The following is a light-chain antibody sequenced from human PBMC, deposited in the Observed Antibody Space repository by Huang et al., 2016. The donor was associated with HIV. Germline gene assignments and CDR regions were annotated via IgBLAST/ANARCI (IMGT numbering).Light chain of an antibody. CDR1: QSVFYTSNNNNY. CDR3: QQYYSTPPT. J-gene: IGKJ1*01. V-gene: IGKV4-1*01. CDR2: WAS. Sequence: DIVMTQSPDSLAVSLGARATINCKSSQSVFYTSNNNNYLAVYQQKPGQPPKLLMYWASTRGSGVPDRFSGSGSGTDFALTIGSLQAEDVAVYYCQQYYSTPPTFGQGTKVEIK.